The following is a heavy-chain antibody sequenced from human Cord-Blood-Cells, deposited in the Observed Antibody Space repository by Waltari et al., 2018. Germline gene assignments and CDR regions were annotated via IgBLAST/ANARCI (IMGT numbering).Heavy chain of an antibody. CDR2: INQDGIEK. J-gene: IGHJ2*01. CDR1: GFTFSSYW. D-gene: IGHD6-13*01. CDR3: ARGLAAAEDWYFDL. V-gene: IGHV3-7*01. Sequence: EVQLVESGGGLVQPGGSLRLSCAASGFTFSSYWMSWVRQAPGKGREWVANINQDGIEKSYVDSVKCRFTISRDNAKNSLYLQMNSLRAEDTAVYYCARGLAAAEDWYFDLWGRGTLVTVSS.